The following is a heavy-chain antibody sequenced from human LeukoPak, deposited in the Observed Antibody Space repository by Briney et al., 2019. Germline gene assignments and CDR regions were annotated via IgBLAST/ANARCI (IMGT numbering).Heavy chain of an antibody. J-gene: IGHJ4*02. Sequence: ASVKVSCKASGYTFTNYVINWVRQAPGQGLEWMGWISGYNGNTKYAQNFQGRVTMTTDTSTSTGYMEVRSLISNDTTVYYCARAYYYDTSGYYQFDYWGQGTLVTVSS. V-gene: IGHV1-18*01. CDR1: GYTFTNYV. CDR2: ISGYNGNT. D-gene: IGHD3-22*01. CDR3: ARAYYYDTSGYYQFDY.